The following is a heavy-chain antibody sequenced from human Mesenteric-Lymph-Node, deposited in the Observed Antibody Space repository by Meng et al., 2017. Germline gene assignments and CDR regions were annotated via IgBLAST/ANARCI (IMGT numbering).Heavy chain of an antibody. V-gene: IGHV4-34*01. Sequence: QVQLPQWGAGRLKPSETLSLPCAVYGGSFSGYYWSWIRQPPGKGLEWIGEINHSGSTNYNPSLKSRVTISVDTSKNQFSLKLSSVTAADTAVYYCARGFVKYTVTRVGNWFDPWGQGTLVTVSS. CDR3: ARGFVKYTVTRVGNWFDP. J-gene: IGHJ5*02. CDR1: GGSFSGYY. D-gene: IGHD4-17*01. CDR2: INHSGST.